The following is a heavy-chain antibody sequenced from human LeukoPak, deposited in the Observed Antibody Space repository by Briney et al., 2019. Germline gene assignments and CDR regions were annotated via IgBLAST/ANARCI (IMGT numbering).Heavy chain of an antibody. CDR1: GGSISSYY. D-gene: IGHD2-2*01. CDR3: ARDLCSSTSCYWFDP. CDR2: IYYSGST. J-gene: IGHJ5*02. V-gene: IGHV4-59*01. Sequence: SETLSLTCTVSGGSISSYYWSWIRQPPGKGLEWIGYIYYSGSTNYNPSLKSRVTISVDTSKNQFPLKLSSVTAADTAVCYCARDLCSSTSCYWFDPWGQGTLVTVSS.